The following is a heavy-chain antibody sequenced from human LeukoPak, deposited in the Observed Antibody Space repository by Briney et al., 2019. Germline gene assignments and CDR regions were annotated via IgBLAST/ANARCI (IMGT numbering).Heavy chain of an antibody. D-gene: IGHD3-10*01. CDR3: ARDPTGTMVRGVTPFDY. Sequence: GGSLRLSCAASGYTFSNYAMSWVRQAPGKGLEWVSTISGRGDKTYGADSVKGRFSISRDNSKNTLFLQMRSLRAEDTAVYYCARDPTGTMVRGVTPFDYWGQGTLVTVSS. J-gene: IGHJ4*02. CDR2: ISGRGDKT. CDR1: GYTFSNYA. V-gene: IGHV3-23*01.